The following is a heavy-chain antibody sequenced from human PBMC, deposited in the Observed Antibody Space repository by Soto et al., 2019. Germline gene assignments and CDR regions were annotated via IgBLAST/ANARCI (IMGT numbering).Heavy chain of an antibody. D-gene: IGHD3-3*01. Sequence: QVQLVQSEAEVKKPGASVKVSCKASGYTFTSYDINWVRQATGQGLEWMGWMNPNSGNTGYAQKFQGRVTMTRNTSISTVYMELISLRSEDPAVYYCARLYYDFWCGYLRRGIPSYYCYYMDVWGKGTTVTVSS. J-gene: IGHJ6*03. CDR2: MNPNSGNT. CDR1: GYTFTSYD. V-gene: IGHV1-8*01. CDR3: ARLYYDFWCGYLRRGIPSYYCYYMDV.